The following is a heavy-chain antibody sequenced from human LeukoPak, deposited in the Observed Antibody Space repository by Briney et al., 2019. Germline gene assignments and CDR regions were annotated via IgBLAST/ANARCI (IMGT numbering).Heavy chain of an antibody. V-gene: IGHV1-8*03. Sequence: ASVKVSCKASGYTFTSYDINWVRQATGQGLEWMGWMNPNSGNTGYAQKFQGRVTITRNTSISTAYMELSSLRSEDTAVYYCARTLPYYDFWSGYSKEGAFDIWGQGTMVTVSS. CDR3: ARTLPYYDFWSGYSKEGAFDI. CDR2: MNPNSGNT. D-gene: IGHD3-3*01. CDR1: GYTFTSYD. J-gene: IGHJ3*02.